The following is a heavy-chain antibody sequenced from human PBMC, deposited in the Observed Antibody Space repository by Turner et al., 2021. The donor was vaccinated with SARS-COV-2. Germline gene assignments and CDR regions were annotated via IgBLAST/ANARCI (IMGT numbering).Heavy chain of an antibody. Sequence: QVQLVQSGAEVKKPGSSVKVSCKASGGTFSSYPISWVRQAPGQGLEWMGGIIPIFATANYAQKFQGRVTITADESTSTAYMELSSLRSEDTAVYYCARDLGDSDYGASPYFDYWGQGTLVTVSS. J-gene: IGHJ4*02. D-gene: IGHD5-12*01. CDR3: ARDLGDSDYGASPYFDY. CDR2: IIPIFATA. CDR1: GGTFSSYP. V-gene: IGHV1-69*01.